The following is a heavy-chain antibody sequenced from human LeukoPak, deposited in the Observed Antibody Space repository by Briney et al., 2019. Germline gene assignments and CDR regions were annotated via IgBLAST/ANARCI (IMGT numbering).Heavy chain of an antibody. Sequence: SETLSLTCTVSGGSISSSSYYWGWIRQPPGKGLEWIGSIYYSGSTYYNPSLKSRVTISVDTSKNQFSLKLSSVTAADTAVYYCVSTGYDFWSGPAVHYYYGMDVWGQGTTVTVSS. D-gene: IGHD3-3*01. CDR1: GGSISSSSYY. CDR3: VSTGYDFWSGPAVHYYYGMDV. V-gene: IGHV4-39*01. J-gene: IGHJ6*02. CDR2: IYYSGST.